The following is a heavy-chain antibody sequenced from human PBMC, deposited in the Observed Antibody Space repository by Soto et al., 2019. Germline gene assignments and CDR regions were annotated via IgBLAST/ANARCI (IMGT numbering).Heavy chain of an antibody. D-gene: IGHD6-19*01. CDR3: ARRSGSGWFFDY. CDR1: GGSINSGSYY. V-gene: IGHV4-39*01. Sequence: SETLSLTCTVSGGSINSGSYYWGWIRQPPGKGLEWIGTIYYSGSTYYNPSLKSRVTISVDTSKNQFSLDLSSVTAADTAVYFCARRSGSGWFFDYWGLGTLVTVSS. CDR2: IYYSGST. J-gene: IGHJ4*02.